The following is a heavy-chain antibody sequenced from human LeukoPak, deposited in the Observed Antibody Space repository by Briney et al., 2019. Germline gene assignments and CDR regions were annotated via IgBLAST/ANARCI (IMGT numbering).Heavy chain of an antibody. CDR3: ARVMDYVSAGDAFDI. CDR2: IYYSGST. V-gene: IGHV4-61*01. CDR1: GGSVSSGSYY. Sequence: NPSETLSLTCTVSGGSVSSGSYYWSWIRQPPGKGLEWFGYIYYSGSTNYNPSLKSRVTISVDTSKNQFSLKLSSVTAADTAVYYCARVMDYVSAGDAFDIWGQGTMVTVSS. D-gene: IGHD3-16*01. J-gene: IGHJ3*02.